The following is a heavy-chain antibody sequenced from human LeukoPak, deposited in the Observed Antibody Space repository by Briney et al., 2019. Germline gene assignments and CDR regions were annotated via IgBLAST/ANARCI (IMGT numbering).Heavy chain of an antibody. CDR1: GFTFSSYA. D-gene: IGHD2-2*01. CDR2: ISGSGGST. J-gene: IGHJ4*02. Sequence: PGGSLRLSCAASGFTFSSYAMNWVRQAPGKGLEWVSAISGSGGSTYYADSVKGRFTISRDNSKNTLYLQMNSLRAEDTAVYYCAKDSVRVVPAAYFDYWGQGTLVTVSS. V-gene: IGHV3-23*01. CDR3: AKDSVRVVPAAYFDY.